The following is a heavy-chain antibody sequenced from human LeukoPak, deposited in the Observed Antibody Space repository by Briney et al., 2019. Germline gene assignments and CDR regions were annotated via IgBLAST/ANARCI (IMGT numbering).Heavy chain of an antibody. J-gene: IGHJ3*02. CDR2: ISWNSGSI. CDR1: GFTFSTYA. Sequence: QPGGSLRLSCAASGFTFSTYAVNWVRQAPGKGLEWVSGISWNSGSIGYADSVKGRFTISRDNAKNSLYLQMNSLRAEDTALYYCAKDSTMVIGWAFDIWGQGTMVTVSS. V-gene: IGHV3-9*01. D-gene: IGHD3-10*01. CDR3: AKDSTMVIGWAFDI.